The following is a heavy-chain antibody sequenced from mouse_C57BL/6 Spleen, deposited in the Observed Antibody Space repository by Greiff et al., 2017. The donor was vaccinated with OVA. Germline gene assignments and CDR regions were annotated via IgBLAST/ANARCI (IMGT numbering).Heavy chain of an antibody. V-gene: IGHV1-52*01. J-gene: IGHJ1*03. CDR2: IDPSDSET. CDR1: GYTFTSYW. Sequence: VQLQQPGAELVRPGSSVKLSCKASGYTFTSYWMHWVKQRPIQGLEWIGNIDPSDSETHYNQKFKDKATLTVDKSSSTAYMQLSSLTSEDSAVYYCARASSPDWYFDVWGTGTTVTVSS. CDR3: ARASSPDWYFDV. D-gene: IGHD1-1*01.